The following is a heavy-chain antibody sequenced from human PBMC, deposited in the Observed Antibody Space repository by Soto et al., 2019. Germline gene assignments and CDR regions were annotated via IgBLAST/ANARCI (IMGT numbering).Heavy chain of an antibody. CDR2: IYSSGRS. J-gene: IGHJ5*01. CDR1: GASISNGDYS. CDR3: ARGREGPFFDF. Sequence: SETLSLTCAVSGASISNGDYSWSGIRQPPGRALEWIGYIYSSGRSDYNPSLKSRVTISIDRSKNQFSLRLTSVTAADAAVYYCARGREGPFFDFWGKGALVT. V-gene: IGHV4-30-2*01.